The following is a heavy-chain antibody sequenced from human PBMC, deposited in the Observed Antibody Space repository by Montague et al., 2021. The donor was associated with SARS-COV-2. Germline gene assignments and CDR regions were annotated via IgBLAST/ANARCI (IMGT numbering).Heavy chain of an antibody. CDR3: ARHRCSDTNCYSTYYYY. J-gene: IGHJ6*01. Sequence: SETLSLTCMVSGASIRSYSWSWIRQPPGKGLEWIGYIHDSGSTKYNPSLESRVTISVDTPKNQISLRLTSVSAADTAVYYCARHRCSDTNCYSTYYYY. D-gene: IGHD2-2*01. CDR2: IHDSGST. CDR1: GASIRSYS. V-gene: IGHV4-59*08.